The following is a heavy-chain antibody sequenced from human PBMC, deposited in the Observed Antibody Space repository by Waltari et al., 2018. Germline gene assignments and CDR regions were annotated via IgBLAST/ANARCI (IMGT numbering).Heavy chain of an antibody. CDR3: ASSPSNYYDSSGYSDY. Sequence: QVQLVQSGAEVKKPGSSVKVSCKASGGTFSSYAISWVRTAPGQGLEWMGGIIPIFGTANYAQKFQGRVTITADESTSTAYMELSSLRSEDTAVYYCASSPSNYYDSSGYSDYWGQGTLVTVSS. V-gene: IGHV1-69*01. J-gene: IGHJ4*02. CDR2: IIPIFGTA. CDR1: GGTFSSYA. D-gene: IGHD3-22*01.